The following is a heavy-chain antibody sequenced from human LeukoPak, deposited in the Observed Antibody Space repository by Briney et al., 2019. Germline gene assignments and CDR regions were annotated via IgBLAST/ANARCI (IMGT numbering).Heavy chain of an antibody. J-gene: IGHJ4*02. CDR3: ARGFDSSGYYDY. Sequence: SETLSLTCTVSGGSISNDYWSWIRQPAGKGLEWIGRIYTSGSTIYNPSLKSRVTMSVDTSKNQFSLKLSSVTAADTAVYYCARGFDSSGYYDYWGQGTLVTVSS. CDR1: GGSISNDY. V-gene: IGHV4-4*07. CDR2: IYTSGST. D-gene: IGHD3-22*01.